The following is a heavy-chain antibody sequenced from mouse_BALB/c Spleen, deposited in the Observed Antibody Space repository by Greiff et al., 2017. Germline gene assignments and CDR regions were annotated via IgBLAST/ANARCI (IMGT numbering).Heavy chain of an antibody. Sequence: VKVVESGPGLVAPSQSLSITCTVSGFSLSRYSVHWVRQPPGKGLEWLGMIWGGGSTDYNSALKSRLSISKDNSKSQVFLKMNSLQTDDTAMYYCARIITTVEAMDYWGQGTSVTVSS. D-gene: IGHD1-1*01. CDR2: IWGGGST. V-gene: IGHV2-6-4*01. CDR1: GFSLSRYS. CDR3: ARIITTVEAMDY. J-gene: IGHJ4*01.